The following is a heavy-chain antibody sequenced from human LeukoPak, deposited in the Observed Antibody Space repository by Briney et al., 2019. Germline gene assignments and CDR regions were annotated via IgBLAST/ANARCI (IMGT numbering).Heavy chain of an antibody. CDR1: GFTFSSSG. CDR2: ISYDGCNK. CDR3: AKDPGYSYGYTGGDY. Sequence: GGSLRLSCAASGFTFSSSGMHWVRQAPGKGLEWVAVISYDGCNKYYADSVKGRFTISRDNSKNTLYLQMDSLRAEDTALYYCAKDPGYSYGYTGGDYWGQGTLVTVSS. V-gene: IGHV3-30*18. J-gene: IGHJ4*02. D-gene: IGHD5-18*01.